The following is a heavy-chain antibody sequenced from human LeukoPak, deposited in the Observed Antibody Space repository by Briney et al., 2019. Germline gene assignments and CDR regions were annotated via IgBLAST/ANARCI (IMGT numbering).Heavy chain of an antibody. CDR2: ISSSSSYI. CDR3: ARASITIFCPRYYYYYYMDV. D-gene: IGHD3-3*01. J-gene: IGHJ6*03. CDR1: RFTFSSYS. Sequence: GGSLRLSCAASRFTFSSYSMNWVRQAPGKGLEWVSSISSSSSYIYYADSVKGRFTISRDNAKNSLYLQMNSLRAEDTAVYYCARASITIFCPRYYYYYYMDVWGKGTTVTVSS. V-gene: IGHV3-21*01.